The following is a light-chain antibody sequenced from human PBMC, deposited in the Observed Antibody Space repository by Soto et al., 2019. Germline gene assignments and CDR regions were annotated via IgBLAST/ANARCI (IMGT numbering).Light chain of an antibody. J-gene: IGKJ1*01. CDR1: QSVSSN. V-gene: IGKV3-15*01. CDR2: DAS. Sequence: EIVMTQSPATLSVSPGERATLSCRASQSVSSNLAWYQQNPGQAPRLLIYDASTRATGIPARFSGSGSGTEFTLTISSLQSEDFAVYYCQQYNNWPRTFGPGTTVEIK. CDR3: QQYNNWPRT.